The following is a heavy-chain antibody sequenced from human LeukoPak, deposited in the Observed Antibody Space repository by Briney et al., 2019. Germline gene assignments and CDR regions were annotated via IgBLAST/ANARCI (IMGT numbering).Heavy chain of an antibody. D-gene: IGHD3-16*01. CDR2: ISSTGSYT. V-gene: IGHV3-11*03. Sequence: PAGALIPACSVATLSLATNCTACVRQAPGKGLEWVSYISSTGSYTGYVESVKGRFTISRDPAKNSLYLEMNSLKVDNTAVYYRATNPLTYCSYGSCGGIYWGPGTLVTVSS. CDR3: ATNPLTYCSYGSCGGIY. J-gene: IGHJ4*01. CDR1: ATLSLAT.